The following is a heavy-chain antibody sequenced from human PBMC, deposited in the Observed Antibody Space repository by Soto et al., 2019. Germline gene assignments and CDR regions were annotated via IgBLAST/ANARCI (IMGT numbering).Heavy chain of an antibody. J-gene: IGHJ3*01. CDR1: GFSLRTRSVG. Sequence: QITLKESGPTLVKPTQTLTLTCTFSGFSLRTRSVGVGWIRQPPGKALEWLALIYWDDDKRYSPSLRSRLTIPKDTSKNQVVLTMSNMDPVDTASYYCAHRRVYDVLTGYQAVDAFDVWGQGTMVTVSS. V-gene: IGHV2-5*02. CDR2: IYWDDDK. D-gene: IGHD3-9*01. CDR3: AHRRVYDVLTGYQAVDAFDV.